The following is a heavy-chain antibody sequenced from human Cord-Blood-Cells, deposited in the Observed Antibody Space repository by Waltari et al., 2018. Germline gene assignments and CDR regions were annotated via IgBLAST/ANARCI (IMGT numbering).Heavy chain of an antibody. J-gene: IGHJ3*02. Sequence: QVQLQQSGPGLVKPSQTLSLTCAISGDSVSSNSAAWNWIRQSPSRGLEWLGRTNYRSKWYNDYARTWKNPITHNPDTSKNQFSLQLNSVTPEDTAVYYCARRNRDRRAFDIWGQGTMVTVSS. CDR2: TNYRSKWYN. V-gene: IGHV6-1*01. CDR1: GDSVSSNSAA. CDR3: ARRNRDRRAFDI. D-gene: IGHD2-15*01.